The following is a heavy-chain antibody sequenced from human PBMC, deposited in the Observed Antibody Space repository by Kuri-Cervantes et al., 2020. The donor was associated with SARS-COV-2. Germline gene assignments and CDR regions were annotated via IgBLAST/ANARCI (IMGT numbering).Heavy chain of an antibody. V-gene: IGHV3-30*04. J-gene: IGHJ6*03. Sequence: GESLKISCAASGFTFSSFAMHWVRQAPGKGLEWVAVLSYDGNDEYYADSVKGRFTISRDNSKNTMYLQMNSLRAEDTAVYFCARTGIAAAGSKFYYYYLYIDVWGKGTTVTVSS. D-gene: IGHD6-13*01. CDR2: LSYDGNDE. CDR1: GFTFSSFA. CDR3: ARTGIAAAGSKFYYYYLYIDV.